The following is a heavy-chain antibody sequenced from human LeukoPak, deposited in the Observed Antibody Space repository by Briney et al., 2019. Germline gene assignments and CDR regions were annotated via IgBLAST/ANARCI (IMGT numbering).Heavy chain of an antibody. CDR1: GYTFTSYG. Sequence: ASVKVSCKASGYTFTSYGISWVRQAPGQGLEWMGWISAYNGNTNYAQKLQGRVTMTTDTSTSTAYMELRSLRSDDTAVYYCARFCGSTSWHSGYYYGIDVWGQGTTVTVSS. CDR2: ISAYNGNT. J-gene: IGHJ6*02. V-gene: IGHV1-18*01. CDR3: ARFCGSTSWHSGYYYGIDV. D-gene: IGHD2-2*01.